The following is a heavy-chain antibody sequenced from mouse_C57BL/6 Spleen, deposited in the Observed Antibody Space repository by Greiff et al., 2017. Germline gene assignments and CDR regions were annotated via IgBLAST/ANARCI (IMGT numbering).Heavy chain of an antibody. J-gene: IGHJ2*01. CDR3: ARSHYYGSSYRELDYFDY. CDR1: GYTFTSYW. V-gene: IGHV1-52*01. Sequence: QVQLQQSGAELVRPGSSVKLSCKASGYTFTSYWMHWVKQRPIQGLEWIGNIDPSDSETHYNQKFKDKATLTVDKSSSTAYMQLSSLTSEDSAVYYCARSHYYGSSYRELDYFDYWGQGTTLTVSS. CDR2: IDPSDSET. D-gene: IGHD1-1*01.